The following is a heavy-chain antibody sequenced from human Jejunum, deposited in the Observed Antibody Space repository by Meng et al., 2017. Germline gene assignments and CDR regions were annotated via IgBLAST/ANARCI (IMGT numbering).Heavy chain of an antibody. V-gene: IGHV3-49*04. D-gene: IGHD1-1*01. CDR1: GFTFGDDV. J-gene: IGHJ5*02. Sequence: GGSLRLSCTSSGFTFGDDVMSWVRQAPEKGLEWLGFIRSKGFGGTAEYAASVEGRFTISRDDSKGIAYLQMNSLKTEDTALYYCTRDHTMGTGTTQWFDPWGQGTRVTVSS. CDR2: IRSKGFGGTA. CDR3: TRDHTMGTGTTQWFDP.